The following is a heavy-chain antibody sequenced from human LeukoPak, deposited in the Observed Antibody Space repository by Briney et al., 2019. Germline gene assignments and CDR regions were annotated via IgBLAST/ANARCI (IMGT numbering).Heavy chain of an antibody. CDR2: IYYSGST. J-gene: IGHJ3*02. CDR3: AMPSFIVVVPAARGAFDI. V-gene: IGHV4-59*05. D-gene: IGHD2-2*01. CDR1: GFTVSSNY. Sequence: GSLRLSCAASGFTVSSNYMSWVRQAPGKGLEWIGSIYYSGSTYYNPSLKSRVTISVDTSKNQFSLKLSSVTAADTAVYYCAMPSFIVVVPAARGAFDIWGQGTMVTVSS.